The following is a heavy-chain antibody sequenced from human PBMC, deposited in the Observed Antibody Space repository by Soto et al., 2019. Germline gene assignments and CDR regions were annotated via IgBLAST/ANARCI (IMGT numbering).Heavy chain of an antibody. V-gene: IGHV1-3*01. Sequence: QVQLVQSGAEVKKPGASVKVSCQASGYTFTTSTMHWVRQAPGQRLEWMGWINAGNGHTKYSQKFQGRVTITRDTSASMAYLKLSSMTAEDTAVSYCARPAGEVLKYYELAPGDSAGAFDYWGQGTLVTVSS. D-gene: IGHD3-3*01. J-gene: IGHJ4*02. CDR1: GYTFTTST. CDR2: INAGNGHT. CDR3: ARPAGEVLKYYELAPGDSAGAFDY.